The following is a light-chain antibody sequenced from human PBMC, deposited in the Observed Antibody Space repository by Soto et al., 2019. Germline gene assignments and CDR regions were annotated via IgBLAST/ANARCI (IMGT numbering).Light chain of an antibody. CDR3: LQDYDYPLI. CDR1: QGIRND. J-gene: IGKJ4*01. CDR2: AAS. Sequence: AIQMTQSPSSLSASVGDRVTITCRASQGIRNDLGGYQQKPGNPPKLLIFAASILQSGVPSRFSGSGSGTYFPLPLSSLQPEDFATYYCLQDYDYPLIFGGGTTVEIK. V-gene: IGKV1-6*01.